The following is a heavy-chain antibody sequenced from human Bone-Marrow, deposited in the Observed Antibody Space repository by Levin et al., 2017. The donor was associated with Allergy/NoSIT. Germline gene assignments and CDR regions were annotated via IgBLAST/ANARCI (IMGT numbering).Heavy chain of an antibody. CDR1: GYTFTSYD. J-gene: IGHJ4*02. V-gene: IGHV1-18*01. D-gene: IGHD3-10*01. CDR2: ISTYSGKT. Sequence: ASVKVSCQASGYTFTSYDITWVRQAPGQGLEWMGRISTYSGKTKYAQKFQDRVTMTTDTSASIVDLDLRSLRSDDTAFYYCARSYDSGSYYNGLIDYWGQGTLVTVSS. CDR3: ARSYDSGSYYNGLIDY.